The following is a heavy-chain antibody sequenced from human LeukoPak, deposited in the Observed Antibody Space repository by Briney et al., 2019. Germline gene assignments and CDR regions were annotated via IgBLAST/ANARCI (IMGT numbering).Heavy chain of an antibody. V-gene: IGHV3-33*01. J-gene: IGHJ3*02. D-gene: IGHD3-10*01. Sequence: GGSLRLSCAASGFTFSSYGMHWVRQAPGKGLEWVAVIWYDGSNKYYADSVKGRFTISRDNSKNTLYLQMNSLRAEDTAVYYCVRFGESQSFDIWGQGTMVTVSS. CDR2: IWYDGSNK. CDR3: VRFGESQSFDI. CDR1: GFTFSSYG.